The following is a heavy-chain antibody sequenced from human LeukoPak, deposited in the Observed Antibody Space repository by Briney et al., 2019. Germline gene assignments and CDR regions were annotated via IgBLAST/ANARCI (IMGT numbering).Heavy chain of an antibody. CDR2: ISGSGGST. Sequence: GGSLRLSCAASGFTFSNYAMSWVRQAPGKGLEWVSAISGSGGSTYYADSVKGRFTISRNNSKNTLYLRMNSLRAEDTAVYYCAKDPDCTSGICYTFFDYCGQGTLVTVSS. V-gene: IGHV3-23*01. CDR3: AKDPDCTSGICYTFFDY. CDR1: GFTFSNYA. J-gene: IGHJ4*02. D-gene: IGHD2-8*01.